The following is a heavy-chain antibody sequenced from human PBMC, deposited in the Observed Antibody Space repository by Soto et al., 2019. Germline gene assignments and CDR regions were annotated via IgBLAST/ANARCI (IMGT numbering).Heavy chain of an antibody. CDR2: FYPGESDT. CDR3: ARHVASGYGCFPSLLDP. CDR1: GYNFGDYW. V-gene: IGHV5-51*01. D-gene: IGHD5-12*01. Sequence: PGESLKISCKGSGYNFGDYWIGWVRQMPGKGLELMGSFYPGESDTRYSPSFQGQVTMSGDKSSSTAYLHWGSLKASDTAIYYCARHVASGYGCFPSLLDPWREGTQVTVCS. J-gene: IGHJ5*02.